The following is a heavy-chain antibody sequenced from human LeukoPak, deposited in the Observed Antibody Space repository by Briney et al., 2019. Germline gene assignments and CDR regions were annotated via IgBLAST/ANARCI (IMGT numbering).Heavy chain of an antibody. J-gene: IGHJ4*02. V-gene: IGHV3-23*01. CDR2: ISGSGGST. CDR3: AKDIAAADFFDY. CDR1: GFTFSSYA. Sequence: PGGSLRLSCAASGFTFSSYAMSWVRQAPGKGLEWVSAISGSGGSTYYADSVRGRFTISRDNSKNTLYLQMNSLRAEDTAVYYCAKDIAAADFFDYWGQGTLVTVSS. D-gene: IGHD6-13*01.